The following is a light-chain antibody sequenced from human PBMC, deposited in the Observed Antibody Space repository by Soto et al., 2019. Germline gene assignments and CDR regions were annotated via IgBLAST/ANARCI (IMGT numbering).Light chain of an antibody. J-gene: IGKJ4*01. V-gene: IGKV3-11*01. CDR2: DAS. CDR3: RQRSKCPPLT. CDR1: QSVSSY. Sequence: IVLSQSPSTLSFSPLESSTLSCEASQSVSSYLAWYQQKPGQAPRLLIYDASNRATGIPARFSGSGSGTDFTLTISGLVHEDFAVYYCRQRSKCPPLTFGGGTKVDIK.